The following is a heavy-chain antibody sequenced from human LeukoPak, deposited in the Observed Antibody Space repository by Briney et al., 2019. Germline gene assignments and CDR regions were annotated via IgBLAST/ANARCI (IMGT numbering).Heavy chain of an antibody. CDR2: INPNSGGT. CDR1: GYTFTGYY. D-gene: IGHD3-22*01. J-gene: IGHJ4*02. Sequence: LGASVKVSCKASGYTFTGYYMHWVRQAPGQGLEWMGWINPNSGGTKYAQKFQGRVTMTRDTSISTAYMELSRLSSDDTAVYYCAKEINYYDSSGYCDYWGQGTLVTVSS. V-gene: IGHV1-2*03. CDR3: AKEINYYDSSGYCDY.